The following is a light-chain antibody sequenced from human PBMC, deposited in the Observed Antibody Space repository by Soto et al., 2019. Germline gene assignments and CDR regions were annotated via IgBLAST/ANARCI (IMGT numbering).Light chain of an antibody. CDR2: KAS. CDR3: LQDHDYQWT. Sequence: IQMTQSPSSLSASIGDRATITCRTSQDISNSLAWYQQKPGKAPKLLIYKASTLKSGVPSRFSGSGSGTEFTLTISSLQPDDFATYYCLQDHDYQWTFGQGTKVDI. J-gene: IGKJ2*02. CDR1: QDISNS. V-gene: IGKV1-6*01.